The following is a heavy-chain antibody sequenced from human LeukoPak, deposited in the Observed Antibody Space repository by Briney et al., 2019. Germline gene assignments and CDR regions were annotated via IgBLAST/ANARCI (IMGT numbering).Heavy chain of an antibody. CDR3: ARASVRRPTGTTPPLRY. CDR2: MNPNSGNT. V-gene: IGHV1-8*03. CDR1: GYTFTSYD. J-gene: IGHJ4*02. D-gene: IGHD1-1*01. Sequence: GASVKVSCKASGYTFTSYDINWVRQATGQGLEWMGWMNPNSGNTGYAQKFQGRVTITRNTSVSTAYMELSSLRSEDTAVYYCARASVRRPTGTTPPLRYWGQGTLVTVSS.